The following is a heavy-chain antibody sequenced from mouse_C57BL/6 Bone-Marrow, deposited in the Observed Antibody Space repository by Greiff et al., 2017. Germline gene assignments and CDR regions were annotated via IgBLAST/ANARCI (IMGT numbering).Heavy chain of an antibody. J-gene: IGHJ1*03. V-gene: IGHV7-1*01. CDR2: SRNKANDYTT. Sequence: EVQGVESGGGLVQSGRSLRLSCATSGFTFSDFYMEWVRQAQGKGLGWIAASRNKANDYTTEYSASGKGRFIVSRDTSPSILYLQMNALRAEDNAIYYCAGDAYYSNYWYFDVWGTGTTVTVSS. D-gene: IGHD2-5*01. CDR3: AGDAYYSNYWYFDV. CDR1: GFTFSDFY.